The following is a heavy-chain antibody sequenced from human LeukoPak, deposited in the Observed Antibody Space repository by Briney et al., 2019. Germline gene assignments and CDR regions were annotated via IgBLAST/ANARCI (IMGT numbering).Heavy chain of an antibody. V-gene: IGHV3-23*01. D-gene: IGHD5-18*01. CDR3: ARGRGIQLWRFDY. CDR2: ISGSGDST. Sequence: GGSLSLSCAASGFTFSNYAMSWVRQAPGKGLEWVSAISGSGDSTYYADSVRGRFTISRDNSKNTLFLQMNSLRAEDTAVYYCARGRGIQLWRFDYWGQGTLVTVSS. CDR1: GFTFSNYA. J-gene: IGHJ4*02.